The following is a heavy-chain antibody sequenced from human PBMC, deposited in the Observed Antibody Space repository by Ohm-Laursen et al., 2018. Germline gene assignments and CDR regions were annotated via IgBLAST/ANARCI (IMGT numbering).Heavy chain of an antibody. CDR1: GFTFSSYS. Sequence: SLKLSCAASGFTFSSYSMNWVRQAPGKGLEWVSSISSSSGYIYYADSVKGRFTISRDNAKNSLYLQMNSLRAEDTAVYYCASAAVAEPYYFDYWGQGTLVTVSS. CDR3: ASAAVAEPYYFDY. CDR2: ISSSSGYI. V-gene: IGHV3-21*01. J-gene: IGHJ4*02. D-gene: IGHD6-19*01.